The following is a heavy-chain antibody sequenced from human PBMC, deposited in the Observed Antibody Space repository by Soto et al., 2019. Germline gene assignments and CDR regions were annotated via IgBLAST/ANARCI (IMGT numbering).Heavy chain of an antibody. V-gene: IGHV1-69*13. CDR2: IIPIFGTA. D-gene: IGHD2-15*01. J-gene: IGHJ6*02. CDR1: GGTFSSYA. Sequence: ASVKVSCKAPGGTFSSYAISWVRQAPGQGLEWMGGIIPIFGTAKYAQKFQGRVTITADESTSTGYMELSSLRSEDTAVYYCARSQGGSSSLDIYYYYYYGMDVWGQGTTVTVSS. CDR3: ARSQGGSSSLDIYYYYYYGMDV.